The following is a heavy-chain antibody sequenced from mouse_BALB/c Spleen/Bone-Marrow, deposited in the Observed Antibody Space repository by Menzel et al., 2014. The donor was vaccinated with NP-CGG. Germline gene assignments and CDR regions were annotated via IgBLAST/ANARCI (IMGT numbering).Heavy chain of an antibody. CDR2: IYPGDGDT. V-gene: IGHV1-80*01. Sequence: VHLVESGAELVRPGSSVKISCKASGYAFSSYWMNWVKQRPGQGLEWIGQIYPGDGDTNYNGKFKGKATLTADKSPSTAYMQLSSLTSEDSAVYFCARWITTVVAPYVMDYWGQGTSVTVSS. CDR1: GYAFSSYW. D-gene: IGHD1-1*01. J-gene: IGHJ4*01. CDR3: ARWITTVVAPYVMDY.